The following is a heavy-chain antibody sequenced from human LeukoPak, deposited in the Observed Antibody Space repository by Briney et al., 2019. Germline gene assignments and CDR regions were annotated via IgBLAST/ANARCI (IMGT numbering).Heavy chain of an antibody. CDR3: ARQGDTSGFGY. J-gene: IGHJ4*02. V-gene: IGHV5-51*01. CDR2: IYPGDSDTRFDA. Sequence: GESLKISYKGSGYSFTNYWIGWVRQMPGKGLEWMGIIYPGDSDTRFDARYSPSFQGQVTISADKSITTAYLQWSSLKASDTAMYFCARQGDTSGFGYWGQGTLVTVSS. D-gene: IGHD6-19*01. CDR1: GYSFTNYW.